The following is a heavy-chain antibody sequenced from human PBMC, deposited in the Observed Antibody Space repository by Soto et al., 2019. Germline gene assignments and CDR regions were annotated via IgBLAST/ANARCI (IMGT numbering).Heavy chain of an antibody. CDR3: ARVSYYDFWSGYPGGMDV. J-gene: IGHJ6*02. Sequence: GASVKVSCKTSGYTFSNYGITWVRQAPGQPLEWLGWISLYSDGTNYAQKFQGRVSMTTDTSTTTAYMELRSLRSDDTAVYYCARVSYYDFWSGYPGGMDVWGPGTTVTVSS. CDR2: ISLYSDGT. V-gene: IGHV1-18*01. CDR1: GYTFSNYG. D-gene: IGHD3-3*01.